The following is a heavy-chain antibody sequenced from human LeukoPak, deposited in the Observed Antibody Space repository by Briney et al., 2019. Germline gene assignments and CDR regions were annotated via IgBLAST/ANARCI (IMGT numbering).Heavy chain of an antibody. D-gene: IGHD1-26*01. V-gene: IGHV3-74*01. CDR3: ARELVGGNSF. CDR1: GFIFRSYW. J-gene: IGHJ4*02. Sequence: GGSLRLSCAASGFIFRSYWMHWVRQAPGRGLVWVSRINTDGSSTNYADSVKGRFTISRDNAKNTLYLQMNSLRAEDTAVYYCARELVGGNSFWGQGTLVTVSS. CDR2: INTDGSST.